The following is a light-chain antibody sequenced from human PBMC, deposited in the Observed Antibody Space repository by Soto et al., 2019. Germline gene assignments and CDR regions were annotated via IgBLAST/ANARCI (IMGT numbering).Light chain of an antibody. Sequence: QSVLTQPPSASGSPGQSVTISCTGTSSDIGAYNYVSWYQQHPGKAPKLMILEVTKRPSGVPDRFSGSKSGNTASLTVSGLQAEDEADYCCYSFAGSTVLFGGGTKLTVL. CDR3: YSFAGSTVL. J-gene: IGLJ2*01. CDR2: EVT. V-gene: IGLV2-8*01. CDR1: SSDIGAYNY.